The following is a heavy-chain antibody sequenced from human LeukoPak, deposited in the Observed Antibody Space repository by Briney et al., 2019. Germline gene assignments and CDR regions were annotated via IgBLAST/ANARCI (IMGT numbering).Heavy chain of an antibody. V-gene: IGHV1-2*02. CDR1: GYTFTGYY. J-gene: IGHJ6*02. CDR3: ARGYYYDSSGYYFGHYYYYYGMDV. Sequence: ASVKVSCKASGYTFTGYYMHWVRQAPGQGLEWMGWINPNSGGTNYAQKFQGRVTMTRDTSISTAYMELSRLRSDDTAVYYCARGYYYDSSGYYFGHYYYYYGMDVWGQGTTVTVSS. CDR2: INPNSGGT. D-gene: IGHD3-22*01.